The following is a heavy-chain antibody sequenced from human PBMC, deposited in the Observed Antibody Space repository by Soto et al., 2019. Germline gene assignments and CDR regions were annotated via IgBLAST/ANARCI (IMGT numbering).Heavy chain of an antibody. D-gene: IGHD2-15*01. J-gene: IGHJ6*03. Sequence: LRLSCAASGFTVSSNYMSWVRQAPGKGLEWVSVIYSGGSTYYADSVKGRFTISRHNSKNTLYLQMNSLRAEDTAVYYCARIYCSGGSCYSHYNYYYMDVWGKRTTVTVSS. CDR3: ARIYCSGGSCYSHYNYYYMDV. V-gene: IGHV3-53*04. CDR1: GFTVSSNY. CDR2: IYSGGST.